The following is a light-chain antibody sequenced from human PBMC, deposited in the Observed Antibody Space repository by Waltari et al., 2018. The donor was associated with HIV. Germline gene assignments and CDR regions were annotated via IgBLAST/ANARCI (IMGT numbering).Light chain of an antibody. CDR2: KAS. CDR3: QQYTTVWS. Sequence: DIQMTQSPSTLSAFVGVRVTITCRASQTISTWLAWYQQKPGKAPKLLIYKASNLESEVPSRFSGSGSGTEFTLTISSLQPDDFGTYYCQQYTTVWSFGQGTKVEIK. V-gene: IGKV1-5*03. CDR1: QTISTW. J-gene: IGKJ1*01.